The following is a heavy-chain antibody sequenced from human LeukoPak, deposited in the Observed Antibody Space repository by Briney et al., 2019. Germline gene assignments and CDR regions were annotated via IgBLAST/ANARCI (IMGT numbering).Heavy chain of an antibody. CDR1: GFTFSSNA. CDR2: MSYDGTGE. D-gene: IGHD5-24*01. V-gene: IGHV3-30-3*01. J-gene: IGHJ4*02. CDR3: VRDRRDGKNLAYHFDF. Sequence: PPGRSLRLSCAASGFTFSSNAMHWVRQAPGKGLEWVAVMSYDGTGEYYADSVRGRFTISRDHSQNMLYLQMNGLRDEDTALYYCVRDRRDGKNLAYHFDFWGQGTLVTVSS.